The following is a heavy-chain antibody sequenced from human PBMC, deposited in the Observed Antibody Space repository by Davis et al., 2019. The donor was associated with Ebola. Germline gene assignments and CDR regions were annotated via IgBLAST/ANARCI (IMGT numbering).Heavy chain of an antibody. CDR1: GFTVSSNY. V-gene: IGHV3-53*01. CDR2: IYSGGST. D-gene: IGHD6-19*01. CDR3: ASDQWLVLVYYGMDV. J-gene: IGHJ6*02. Sequence: GESLKISCAASGFTVSSNYMSWVRQAPGKGLEWVSVIYSGGSTYYADSVKGRFTISRDNSKNTLYLQMNSLRAEDTAVYYCASDQWLVLVYYGMDVWGQGTTVTVSS.